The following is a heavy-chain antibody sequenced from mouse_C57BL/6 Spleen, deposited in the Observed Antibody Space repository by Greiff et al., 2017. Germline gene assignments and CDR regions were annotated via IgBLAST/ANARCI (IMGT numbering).Heavy chain of an antibody. V-gene: IGHV1-20*01. Sequence: EVKLVESGPELVKPGDSVKISCKASGYSFTGYFMNWVMQSHGKSLEWIGRINPYNGDTFYNQKFKGKATLSVDKSSSTAHMELRSLTSEDSAVYYCARGGMDYWGQGTSVTVSS. CDR1: GYSFTGYF. CDR3: ARGGMDY. CDR2: INPYNGDT. J-gene: IGHJ4*01.